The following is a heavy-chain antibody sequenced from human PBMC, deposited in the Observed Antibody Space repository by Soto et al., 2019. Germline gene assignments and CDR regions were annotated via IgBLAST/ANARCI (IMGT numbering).Heavy chain of an antibody. Sequence: ASVKVSCKASGYTFTVYYMHWVRQAPGQGLEWMGWINAYNGNTNYAQKFQGRVTMTTDTSISTAYMELRSLRSDDTAVYYCASPTFGDRDAFDIWGQGTMVTVSS. D-gene: IGHD4-17*01. CDR3: ASPTFGDRDAFDI. V-gene: IGHV1-2*02. J-gene: IGHJ3*02. CDR1: GYTFTVYY. CDR2: INAYNGNT.